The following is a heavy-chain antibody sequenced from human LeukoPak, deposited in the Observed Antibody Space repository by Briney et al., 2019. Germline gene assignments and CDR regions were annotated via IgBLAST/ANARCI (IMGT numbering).Heavy chain of an antibody. CDR1: DGSISSGDYY. V-gene: IGHV4-30-4*01. Sequence: PSQTLSLTCTVSDGSISSGDYYWSWIHQPPGKGLEWIGYIYYSGSTYYNPSLKSRVTISVDTSKNQFSLKLRSVTAADTAVYYCARGTSYYGSGSYYPTDSWGQGTLVTVSS. D-gene: IGHD3-10*01. CDR2: IYYSGST. CDR3: ARGTSYYGSGSYYPTDS. J-gene: IGHJ4*02.